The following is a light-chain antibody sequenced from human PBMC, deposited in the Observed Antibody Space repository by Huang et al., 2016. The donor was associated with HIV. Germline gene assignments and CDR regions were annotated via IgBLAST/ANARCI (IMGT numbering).Light chain of an antibody. Sequence: EIVLTQSPATLSLSPGERATLSYRASQSVSKYLAWYQQKPGQAPRLLIYDASNRATGIPARFSGSGSGTDFTLTISSLEPEDFAVYHCQQRINWPRITFGQGTRLEIK. J-gene: IGKJ5*01. V-gene: IGKV3-11*01. CDR1: QSVSKY. CDR3: QQRINWPRIT. CDR2: DAS.